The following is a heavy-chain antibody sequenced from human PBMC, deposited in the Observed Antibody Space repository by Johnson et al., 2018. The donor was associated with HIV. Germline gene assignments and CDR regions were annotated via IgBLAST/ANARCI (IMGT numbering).Heavy chain of an antibody. D-gene: IGHD3-16*01. Sequence: VPLVESRGGVVRPGGSLRLSCAASGFTFADHALSWVRQVPGQGLEGVSGINWNGGRIVYADPVTGRFTISRDNAKKSLYLQMNSLRDEDTALYYCARGRPWGWELRRDAFDIWGQGTMVTVSS. V-gene: IGHV3-20*04. CDR2: INWNGGRI. J-gene: IGHJ3*02. CDR1: GFTFADHA. CDR3: ARGRPWGWELRRDAFDI.